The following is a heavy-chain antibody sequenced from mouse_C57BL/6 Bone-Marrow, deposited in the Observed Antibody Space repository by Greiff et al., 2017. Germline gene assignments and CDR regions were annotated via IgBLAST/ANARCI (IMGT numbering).Heavy chain of an antibody. V-gene: IGHV14-3*01. Sequence: EVKLQESVAELVRPGASVKLSCTASGSNIKNTYMHWVKQRPEQGLEWIGRIDPANGNTKYAPKFQGKATITADTSSNTAYLQLSSLTSEDTAIYYCATPIYYDYDGDYWGQGTSVTVSS. D-gene: IGHD2-4*01. CDR2: IDPANGNT. CDR3: ATPIYYDYDGDY. CDR1: GSNIKNTY. J-gene: IGHJ4*01.